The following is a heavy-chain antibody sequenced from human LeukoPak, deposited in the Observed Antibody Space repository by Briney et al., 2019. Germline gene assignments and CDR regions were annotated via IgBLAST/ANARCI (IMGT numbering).Heavy chain of an antibody. J-gene: IGHJ5*02. D-gene: IGHD4-17*01. V-gene: IGHV4-59*11. CDR2: VHYTGST. CDR3: ARVERYNGDYGWFDP. Sequence: SETLSLTCTVSGVSITSHFWSWIRQPPGKGLEWIAYVHYTGSTDYNPSLKSRVTISMDTSKNQFSLRLRSVTAADTAMYYCARVERYNGDYGWFDPWGQGNLVTVSS. CDR1: GVSITSHF.